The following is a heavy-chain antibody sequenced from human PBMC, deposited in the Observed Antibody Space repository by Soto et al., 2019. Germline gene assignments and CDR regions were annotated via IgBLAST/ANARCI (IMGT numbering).Heavy chain of an antibody. CDR3: ARSHCTSTTCYIHYSMDV. CDR1: GFTFSSYW. Sequence: EGQLVESGGGSVQPGGSLRLSCAASGFTFSSYWMHWVRQAPGKGLVWVSRINSDETRANYADSVKGRFTISRDNARNTLHLQMNGLRAEDTAVYYCARSHCTSTTCYIHYSMDVWRKGTTVTVSS. J-gene: IGHJ6*03. CDR2: INSDETRA. D-gene: IGHD2-2*02. V-gene: IGHV3-74*01.